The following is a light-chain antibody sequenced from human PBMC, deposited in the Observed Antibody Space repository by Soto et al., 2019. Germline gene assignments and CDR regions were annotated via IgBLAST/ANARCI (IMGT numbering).Light chain of an antibody. V-gene: IGKV3D-20*01. Sequence: DIVLTQSPATLSVSPGERATISCGASQSVSSSYLSWYQQKPGLPPRLLIYDASSRATGIPERCSGSGSGTDLTLTITSLELEDLEVYYCQHNVSTPYTFGEGTKLEIK. CDR3: QHNVSTPYT. CDR2: DAS. CDR1: QSVSSSY. J-gene: IGKJ2*01.